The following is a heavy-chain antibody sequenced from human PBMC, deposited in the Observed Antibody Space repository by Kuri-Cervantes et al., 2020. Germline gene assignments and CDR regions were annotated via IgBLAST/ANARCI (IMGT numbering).Heavy chain of an antibody. CDR1: GFTVSSYY. CDR2: IYSGGST. J-gene: IGHJ5*02. Sequence: GGSLRLSCAASGFTVSSYYMSWVRQAPGKGLEWVSVIYSGGSTYYADSVKGRFTISRDNSKNPLYLQMNSLRAEDTAVYYCAKDRSRVVVGWFDPWGQGTLVTVSS. D-gene: IGHD2-2*01. CDR3: AKDRSRVVVGWFDP. V-gene: IGHV3-53*01.